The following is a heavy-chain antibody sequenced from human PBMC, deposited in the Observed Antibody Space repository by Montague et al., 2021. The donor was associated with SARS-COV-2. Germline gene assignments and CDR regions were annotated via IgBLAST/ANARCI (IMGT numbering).Heavy chain of an antibody. D-gene: IGHD3-22*01. CDR2: FYYTGCT. CDR1: GGSIDTGGFY. J-gene: IGHJ4*02. Sequence: SETLSLTCTVSGGSIDTGGFYWTWIRQRPGKGLEWIGCFYYTGCTNYNPSLKSRVTVSVDTSKNQFSLKLSSVTAADTAVYYCARGILSMNMAVVVLLGGIYYFDSWGQGTLVAVSS. V-gene: IGHV4-39*01. CDR3: ARGILSMNMAVVVLLGGIYYFDS.